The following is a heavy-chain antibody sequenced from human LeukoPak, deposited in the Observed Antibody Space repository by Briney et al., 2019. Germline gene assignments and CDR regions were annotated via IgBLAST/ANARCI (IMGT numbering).Heavy chain of an antibody. J-gene: IGHJ4*02. CDR2: IYYSGSS. Sequence: SETLSLTCTVSGGSISSSSYYWGWIRQPPGKGLEWIGNIYYSGSSYYNPSLKSRVTISVDTSKNQFSLKLSSVTAADTAVYYCARLRDYDSSGYYPPHFDYWGQGILVTVSS. D-gene: IGHD3-22*01. CDR1: GGSISSSSYY. CDR3: ARLRDYDSSGYYPPHFDY. V-gene: IGHV4-39*01.